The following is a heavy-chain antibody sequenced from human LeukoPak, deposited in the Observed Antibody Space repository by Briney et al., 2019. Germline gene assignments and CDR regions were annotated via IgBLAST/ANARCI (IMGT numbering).Heavy chain of an antibody. D-gene: IGHD6-13*01. CDR1: GFTFSDYY. V-gene: IGHV3-11*06. J-gene: IGHJ5*02. CDR2: ISSSSYT. Sequence: GGSLRLSCAASGFTFSDYYMSWIRQAPGKGLEWVSYISSSSYTNYADSVKGRFTISRDNAKNSLYLQMNSLRAEDTAVYYCARPRYSSSWYAITPSFDPWGQGTLVTVSS. CDR3: ARPRYSSSWYAITPSFDP.